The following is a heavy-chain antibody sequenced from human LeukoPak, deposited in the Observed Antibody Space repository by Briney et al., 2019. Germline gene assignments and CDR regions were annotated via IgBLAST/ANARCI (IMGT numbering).Heavy chain of an antibody. CDR2: IIPILGIA. CDR1: GYTFTGYY. V-gene: IGHV1-69*02. CDR3: ARRGITDRTQYDFWSGYREDAFDI. Sequence: GASVKVSCKASGYTFTGYYMHWVRQAPGQGLEWMGRIIPILGIANYAQKFQGRVTITADKSTSTAYMELSSLRSEDTAVYYCARRGITDRTQYDFWSGYREDAFDIWGQGTMVTVSS. D-gene: IGHD3-3*01. J-gene: IGHJ3*02.